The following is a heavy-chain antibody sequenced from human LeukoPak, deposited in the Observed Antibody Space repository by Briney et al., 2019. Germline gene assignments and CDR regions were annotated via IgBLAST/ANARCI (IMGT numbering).Heavy chain of an antibody. D-gene: IGHD6-19*01. Sequence: GGSLRLSCAASGFTFSNYAMTWVRQAPGKGLEWVSAVSSSGGNTYYADSVKGRFTIFRDNSKNTLFLQMNSLRPDDTAVYYCATTLGSGWKFDYWGQGTLVTVSS. CDR3: ATTLGSGWKFDY. J-gene: IGHJ4*02. CDR1: GFTFSNYA. CDR2: VSSSGGNT. V-gene: IGHV3-23*01.